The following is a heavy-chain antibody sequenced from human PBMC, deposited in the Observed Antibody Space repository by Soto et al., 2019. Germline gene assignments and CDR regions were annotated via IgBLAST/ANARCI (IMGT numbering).Heavy chain of an antibody. V-gene: IGHV3-33*01. D-gene: IGHD3-22*01. CDR3: ARDNYYDSCGSPGHLDY. CDR1: GFTFSSYG. CDR2: IWYDGSNK. Sequence: PVGSLRLSCAESGFTFSSYGMHWVRQAPGKGLEWVAVIWYDGSNKYYADSVKGRFTISRDNSKNTLYLQMNSLRAEDTAVYYCARDNYYDSCGSPGHLDYWGQGTLVTVSS. J-gene: IGHJ4*02.